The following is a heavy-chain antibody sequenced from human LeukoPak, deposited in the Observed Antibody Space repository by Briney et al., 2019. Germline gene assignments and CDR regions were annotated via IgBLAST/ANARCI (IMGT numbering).Heavy chain of an antibody. CDR1: GFTFSGFA. D-gene: IGHD3-16*01. Sequence: PGGSLRLSCAASGFTFSGFAVHWVRQAPGKGLEWVAVIWYDGSNKYYADSVKGRFTISRDNSKNTLYLQMNSLRAEDTAVYYCARDGGRSSDYWGQGTLVTVSS. CDR3: ARDGGRSSDY. J-gene: IGHJ4*02. V-gene: IGHV3-33*08. CDR2: IWYDGSNK.